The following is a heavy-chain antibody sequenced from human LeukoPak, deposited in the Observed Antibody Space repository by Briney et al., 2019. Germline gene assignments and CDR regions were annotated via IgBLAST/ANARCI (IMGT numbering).Heavy chain of an antibody. V-gene: IGHV1-46*01. CDR2: INPSGGNT. Sequence: ASVKVSCKASGYTLTRYYMHWVRQAPGQGLEWMGIINPSGGNTNYAQKFQGRVTMTRDMSTSTVYMELSSLRSEDTAVYYCARDRRYYDILTGHPQQQGGGVSYFDYCGQGTLVTVSS. D-gene: IGHD3-9*01. CDR1: GYTLTRYY. CDR3: ARDRRYYDILTGHPQQQGGGVSYFDY. J-gene: IGHJ4*02.